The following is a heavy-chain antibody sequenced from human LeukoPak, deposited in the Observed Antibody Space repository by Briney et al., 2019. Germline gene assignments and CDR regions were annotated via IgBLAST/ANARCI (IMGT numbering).Heavy chain of an antibody. J-gene: IGHJ4*02. Sequence: GGSLRLSCAASGFTFSSYAMTWVRQAPGKGLEWVSGISGSGGNTYYTDSVRGRLSISRDNSKNTLYLQMNSLRAEDTAVHYCAKRGLRFLEWSHLDYWGQGTLATVSS. CDR2: ISGSGGNT. CDR1: GFTFSSYA. CDR3: AKRGLRFLEWSHLDY. D-gene: IGHD3-3*01. V-gene: IGHV3-23*01.